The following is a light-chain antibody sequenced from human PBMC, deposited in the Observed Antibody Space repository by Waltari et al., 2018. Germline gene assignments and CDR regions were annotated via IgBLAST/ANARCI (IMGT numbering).Light chain of an antibody. CDR1: SSNIGPYY. Sequence: QSVLTQPPSTSGTPGQRVTISCSGSSSNIGPYYVYWYHQLPGTAPKLLIHRNNQRPSGVPDRFSGSKSGTSASLAISGLRSEDEADYYCATWDDSLTAWVFGGGTKLTVL. J-gene: IGLJ3*02. V-gene: IGLV1-47*01. CDR2: RNN. CDR3: ATWDDSLTAWV.